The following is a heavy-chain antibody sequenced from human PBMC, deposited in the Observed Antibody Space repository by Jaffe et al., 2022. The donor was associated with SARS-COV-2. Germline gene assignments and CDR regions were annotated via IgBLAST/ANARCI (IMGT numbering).Heavy chain of an antibody. CDR3: ATGRDYDSSGYYFEDY. CDR1: GGTFSSYT. J-gene: IGHJ4*02. D-gene: IGHD3-22*01. CDR2: IIPILGIA. V-gene: IGHV1-69*02. Sequence: QVQLVQSGAEVKKPGSSVKVSCKASGGTFSSYTISWVRQAPGQGLEWMGRIIPILGIANYAQKFQGRVTITADKSTSTAYMELSSLRSEDTAVYYCATGRDYDSSGYYFEDYWGQGTLVTVSS.